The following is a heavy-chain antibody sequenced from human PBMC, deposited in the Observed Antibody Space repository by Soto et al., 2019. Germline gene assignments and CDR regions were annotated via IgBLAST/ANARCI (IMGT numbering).Heavy chain of an antibody. CDR3: AREAPLPSRYYYGMDV. CDR1: GGTFSSYA. J-gene: IGHJ6*02. CDR2: IIPIFGTA. Sequence: QVQLVQSGAEVKKPGSSVKVSCKASGGTFSSYAISWVRQAPGQGLEWMGGIIPIFGTANYAQKFQGRVTITADESTSIAYMELSSLRSEDTAVYYCAREAPLPSRYYYGMDVWGQGTTVTVSS. V-gene: IGHV1-69*01. D-gene: IGHD1-26*01.